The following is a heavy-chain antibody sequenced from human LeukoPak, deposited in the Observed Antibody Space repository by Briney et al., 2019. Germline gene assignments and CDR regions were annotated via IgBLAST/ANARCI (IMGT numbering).Heavy chain of an antibody. Sequence: PGGSLRLSCAASGFVFSSYAMSWVRQAPGKGLEWVSSISGNDGKTFYADSVKGRFTISRDNSKNTLYLQMNSLRAEDTAVYYCAKERQYHSSADYDPDNWFDPWGQGTLVTVSS. D-gene: IGHD3-22*01. CDR3: AKERQYHSSADYDPDNWFDP. CDR1: GFVFSSYA. CDR2: ISGNDGKT. J-gene: IGHJ5*02. V-gene: IGHV3-23*01.